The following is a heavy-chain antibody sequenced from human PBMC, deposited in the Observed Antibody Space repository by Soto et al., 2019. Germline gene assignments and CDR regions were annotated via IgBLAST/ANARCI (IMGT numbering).Heavy chain of an antibody. V-gene: IGHV3-30-3*01. CDR1: GFTFSSYA. CDR3: ARDGGSYYGSGSFDY. CDR2: ISYDGSNK. J-gene: IGHJ4*02. D-gene: IGHD3-10*01. Sequence: QVQLVESGGGVVQPGRSLRLSCAASGFTFSSYAMHWVRQAPGKGLEWVAVISYDGSNKYYADSVKGRFTISRDNSKNTLYLQMNSLRAEDTAVYYCARDGGSYYGSGSFDYWGQGTLVTGSS.